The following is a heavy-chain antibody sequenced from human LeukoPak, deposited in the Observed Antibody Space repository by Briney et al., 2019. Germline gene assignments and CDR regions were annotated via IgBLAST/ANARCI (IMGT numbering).Heavy chain of an antibody. J-gene: IGHJ4*02. CDR1: GYMLIPYA. V-gene: IGHV1-2*02. D-gene: IGHD1-26*01. CDR3: ARDPLVGTTTEFDY. CDR2: INPNSGCT. Sequence: ASVPVSCKTSGYMLIPYAIHWVRQAPGQGLEWMGWINPNSGCTNYAQKSQGRVIMTRETSIRTVYMELCRLTSDDTAVYFCARDPLVGTTTEFDYWGQGTLVTVSS.